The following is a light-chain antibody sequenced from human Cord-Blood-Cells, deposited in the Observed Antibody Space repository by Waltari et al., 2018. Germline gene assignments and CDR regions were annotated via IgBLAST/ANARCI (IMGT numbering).Light chain of an antibody. CDR3: CSYAGSSTFV. V-gene: IGLV2-23*01. CDR1: SRDVGSSNL. Sequence: QSALTHPASLSGSPGPSIPLSCTGTSRDVGSSNLVAWYQQHPGKAPKLMIYEGSKRPSGVSNRFSGSKSGNTASLTSSGLQAEDEADYYCCSYAGSSTFVFGGGTKLTVL. CDR2: EGS. J-gene: IGLJ3*02.